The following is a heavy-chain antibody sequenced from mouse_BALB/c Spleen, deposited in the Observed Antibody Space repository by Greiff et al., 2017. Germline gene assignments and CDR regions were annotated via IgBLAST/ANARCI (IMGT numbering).Heavy chain of an antibody. J-gene: IGHJ4*01. CDR3: ARDIYYEGMDY. CDR1: GFTFSSYA. D-gene: IGHD2-4*01. Sequence: EVKLVESGGGLVKPGGSLKLSCAASGFTFSSYAMSWVRQTPEKRLEWVASISSGGSTYYPDSVKGRFTISRDNARNTLYLEMSSLRSEDTAMYYCARDIYYEGMDYWGQGTSVTVSS. V-gene: IGHV5-6-5*01. CDR2: ISSGGST.